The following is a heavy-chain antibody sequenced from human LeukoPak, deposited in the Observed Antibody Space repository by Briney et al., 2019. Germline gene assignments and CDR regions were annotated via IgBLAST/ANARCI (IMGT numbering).Heavy chain of an antibody. CDR1: GFTFSNAW. J-gene: IGHJ5*02. CDR3: ATSTYGGYALIS. Sequence: PGGSLRLSCAVSGFTFSNAWMNWVRQAPGKGLEWVSSISSSSSYIYYADSVKGRFTISRDNAKNSLYLQMNSLRAEDTAVYYCATSTYGGYALISWGQGTLVTVSS. V-gene: IGHV3-21*01. D-gene: IGHD5-12*01. CDR2: ISSSSSYI.